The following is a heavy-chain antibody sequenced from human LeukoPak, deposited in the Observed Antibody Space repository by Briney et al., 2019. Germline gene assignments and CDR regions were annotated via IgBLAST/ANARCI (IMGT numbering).Heavy chain of an antibody. CDR2: ISGSGDST. V-gene: IGHV3-23*01. D-gene: IGHD3-10*01. J-gene: IGHJ4*02. CDR1: GFTFSSNA. CDR3: TKWSGFGDD. Sequence: GGSLRLSCAASGFTFSSNAMTWVRQTPGEGLEWVSGISGSGDSTFYADSVKGRFTISRDNSRNTLYLQMSSLRPEDTAVYYCTKWSGFGDDWGQGTLVTVSS.